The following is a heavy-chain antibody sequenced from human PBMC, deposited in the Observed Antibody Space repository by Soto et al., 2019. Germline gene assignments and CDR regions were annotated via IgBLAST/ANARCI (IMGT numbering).Heavy chain of an antibody. Sequence: GGSLRLSCAASGFTFSSYEMTWVRQAPGKGLEWVSYISSSGHTIYYAGSVKGRFTISRDNAKNSLYLQMNSLRGEDTAVYYCARCSSAVWGTYRYDMDVWGQGATVTVSS. CDR2: ISSSGHTI. V-gene: IGHV3-48*03. CDR3: ARCSSAVWGTYRYDMDV. CDR1: GFTFSSYE. D-gene: IGHD3-16*02. J-gene: IGHJ6*02.